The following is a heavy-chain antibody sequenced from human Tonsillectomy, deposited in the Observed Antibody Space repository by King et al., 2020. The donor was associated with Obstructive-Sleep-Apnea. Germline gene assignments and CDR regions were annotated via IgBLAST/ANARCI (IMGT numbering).Heavy chain of an antibody. Sequence: VQLLESGGGLGQPGGSLRLSCAASGFTFSTYAMNWVRQAPGKGLEWVAAISDTGGSTYYADSVKGRFTISRDNSKNTLYLQMNSLRAEDTAVYYCAKEGYSGYQKRYFDYWGQGTLVTVSS. J-gene: IGHJ4*02. CDR3: AKEGYSGYQKRYFDY. CDR1: GFTFSTYA. CDR2: ISDTGGST. D-gene: IGHD5-12*01. V-gene: IGHV3-23*01.